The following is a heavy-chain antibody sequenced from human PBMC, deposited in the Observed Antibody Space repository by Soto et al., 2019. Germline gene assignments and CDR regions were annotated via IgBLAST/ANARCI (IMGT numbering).Heavy chain of an antibody. CDR2: IYPGDSDT. V-gene: IGHV5-51*01. J-gene: IGHJ6*03. CDR1: GYSFTSYW. Sequence: GESLKISCKGSGYSFTSYWIGWVRQMPGKGLEWMGIIYPGDSDTRYSPSFQGQVTISADKSISTAYLQWSSLKASDTAMYYCARVCGSGSYYNALYYYYMDVWGKGTTVTVSS. CDR3: ARVCGSGSYYNALYYYYMDV. D-gene: IGHD3-10*01.